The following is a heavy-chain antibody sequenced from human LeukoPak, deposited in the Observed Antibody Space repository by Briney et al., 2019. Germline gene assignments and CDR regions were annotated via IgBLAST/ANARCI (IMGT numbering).Heavy chain of an antibody. V-gene: IGHV4-38-2*02. CDR1: GYSSSSVYY. J-gene: IGHJ6*03. CDR3: ARGVYDYQKIRYFYFMDV. CDR2: IYHSGIT. Sequence: PSETLSLTCTVSGYSSSSVYYWGWMRQPPGKGLEWIGSIYHSGITYYNPSLKSRVTISVDTSKNQFSLKLSSVTAADTAVYSCARGVYDYQKIRYFYFMDVWGKGTTVTISS. D-gene: IGHD4/OR15-4a*01.